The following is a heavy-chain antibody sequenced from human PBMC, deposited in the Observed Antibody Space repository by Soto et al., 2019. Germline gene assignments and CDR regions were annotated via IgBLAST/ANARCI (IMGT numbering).Heavy chain of an antibody. D-gene: IGHD2-2*01. CDR2: INPNSGGT. V-gene: IGHV1-2*02. J-gene: IGHJ4*02. Sequence: ASVKVSCKASGYTFTGYYMHWVRQAPGQGLEWMGWINPNSGGTNYAQKFQGRVTMTRDTSISTAYMELSRLRSDDTAVYYCARDRNHIVAVPAATYSFDYWGQGTLVTASS. CDR1: GYTFTGYY. CDR3: ARDRNHIVAVPAATYSFDY.